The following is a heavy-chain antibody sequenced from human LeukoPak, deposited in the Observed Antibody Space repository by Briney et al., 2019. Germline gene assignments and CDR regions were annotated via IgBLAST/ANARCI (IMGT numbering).Heavy chain of an antibody. CDR1: GFTCSDYY. D-gene: IGHD6-13*01. CDR3: ASGYSSRWYGTRDFDY. V-gene: IGHV3-11*01. J-gene: IGHJ4*02. Sequence: PGGSLRLSCSASGFTCSDYYMIWIRQAPGKGLEWVSYISSSGSAIYYADSVKVRFTISRYNAKNSLYLQMNSLRAEDTVVYYCASGYSSRWYGTRDFDYWGQGTLVTVSS. CDR2: ISSSGSAI.